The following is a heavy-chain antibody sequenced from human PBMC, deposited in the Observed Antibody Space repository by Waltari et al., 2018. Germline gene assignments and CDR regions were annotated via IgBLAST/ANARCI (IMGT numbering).Heavy chain of an antibody. CDR1: GFTFYHCA. J-gene: IGHJ4*02. CDR3: AKDAFGNTYLDL. CDR2: ISGSGVNT. D-gene: IGHD3-10*01. V-gene: IGHV3-23*01. Sequence: EVQLSESGGGLVLPGGSLRLSCAASGFTFYHCAMSWVRQAPGKGLEWGAGISGSGVNTYLTDAVKGRFTISRDNSKRTLHLDMNDLKVDDTAIYYCAKDAFGNTYLDLWGQGTLVTVSS.